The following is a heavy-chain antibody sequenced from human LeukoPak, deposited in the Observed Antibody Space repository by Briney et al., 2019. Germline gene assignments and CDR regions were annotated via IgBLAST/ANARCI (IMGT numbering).Heavy chain of an antibody. V-gene: IGHV3-23*01. CDR2: ISGSGGST. Sequence: GGSLRLSCAASGFTFSSYAMSWVRQAPGKGLEWVSAISGSGGSTYYADSGKGRFTISRDNSKNTLYLQMNSLRAEDTAVYYCASGGYCSGGSCYAFDYWGQGTLVTVSS. CDR3: ASGGYCSGGSCYAFDY. CDR1: GFTFSSYA. J-gene: IGHJ4*02. D-gene: IGHD2-15*01.